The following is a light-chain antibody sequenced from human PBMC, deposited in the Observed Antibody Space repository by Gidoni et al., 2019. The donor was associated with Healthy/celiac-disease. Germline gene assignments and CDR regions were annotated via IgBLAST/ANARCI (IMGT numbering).Light chain of an antibody. CDR2: GAS. Sequence: ETVMTQSPAPLSAPPGERATLSCRASQRVSSILAWYQQKPGQAPRLLINGASTRATGIPARFSGSGSGTEFTLTISSLQSEDFAVYSCQQYNNWPPWTFGQGTKVEIK. CDR1: QRVSSI. V-gene: IGKV3-15*01. CDR3: QQYNNWPPWT. J-gene: IGKJ1*01.